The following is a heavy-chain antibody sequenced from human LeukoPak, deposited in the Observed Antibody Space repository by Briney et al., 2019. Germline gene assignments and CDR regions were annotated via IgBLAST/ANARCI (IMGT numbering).Heavy chain of an antibody. D-gene: IGHD4-17*01. CDR2: IYSGGST. Sequence: PGGSLRLSCAASGFTVSSNYMSWVRQAPGKGLEWVSVIYSGGSTYYADSVKGRFTISRDNSKNTLYLQMNSLRAEDTAVYYCARVPTTVTTVYFDYWGQGTLVTVS. CDR3: ARVPTTVTTVYFDY. J-gene: IGHJ4*02. V-gene: IGHV3-53*01. CDR1: GFTVSSNY.